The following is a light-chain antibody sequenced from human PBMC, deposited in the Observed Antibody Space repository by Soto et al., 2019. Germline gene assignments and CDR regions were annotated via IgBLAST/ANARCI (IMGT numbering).Light chain of an antibody. CDR2: EVN. J-gene: IGLJ3*02. V-gene: IGLV2-8*01. CDR1: SSDIGGYNF. Sequence: QSALTQPPSASGSPGQSVTISCTGTSSDIGGYNFVSWYQQHPGKAPKLMIDEVNQRPSGVPDRFSGSKSGNTASLTVSGLQAEDEADYYCSSYADTNNWVFGGGTKVTVL. CDR3: SSYADTNNWV.